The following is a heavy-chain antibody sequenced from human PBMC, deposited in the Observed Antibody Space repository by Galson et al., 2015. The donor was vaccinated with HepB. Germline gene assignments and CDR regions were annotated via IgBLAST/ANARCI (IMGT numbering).Heavy chain of an antibody. Sequence: SLRLSCAPSGFIFSSYTIHWVRQAPDTGLEWVAVVSHDGSIKKYADSVKGRFTISRDNSKNTLFLQMNSLTTEDTAVYYCARELTIFGVVIVRYDAFDIWGQGTMVTVSS. CDR1: GFIFSSYT. D-gene: IGHD3-3*01. V-gene: IGHV3-30-3*01. CDR3: ARELTIFGVVIVRYDAFDI. J-gene: IGHJ3*02. CDR2: VSHDGSIK.